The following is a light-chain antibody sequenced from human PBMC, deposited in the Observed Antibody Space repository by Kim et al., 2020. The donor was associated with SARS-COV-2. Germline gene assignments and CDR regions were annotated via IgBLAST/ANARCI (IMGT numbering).Light chain of an antibody. CDR1: NIGSYS. CDR2: FDS. Sequence: PGKTARITCGGNNIGSYSVHWYQQRPGQAPGLVIYFDSDRPSGIPERFSGSTSGNTATLTISRVEAGDEADYYCQVWDSISDHWVFGGGTQLTVL. CDR3: QVWDSISDHWV. J-gene: IGLJ3*02. V-gene: IGLV3-21*04.